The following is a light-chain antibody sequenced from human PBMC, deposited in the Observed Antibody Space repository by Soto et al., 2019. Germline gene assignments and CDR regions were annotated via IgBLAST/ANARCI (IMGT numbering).Light chain of an antibody. V-gene: IGLV6-57*01. Sequence: NFMLTQPRSVSESPGRTVTISCTRIGGSIASNYVQWYQQRPGTSPTIVIYEDNQRPSGVPDRFSASIDSSSNSASLTISGLKTEDEADYYCQSYGRTGVFGGGTKLTVL. J-gene: IGLJ3*02. CDR2: EDN. CDR3: QSYGRTGV. CDR1: GGSIASNY.